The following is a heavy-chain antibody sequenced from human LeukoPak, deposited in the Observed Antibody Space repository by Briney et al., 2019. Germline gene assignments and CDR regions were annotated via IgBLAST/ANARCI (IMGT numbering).Heavy chain of an antibody. CDR2: INANDGGT. Sequence: ASVKVSCKASGNTFTCYFIHWVRQAPGQGLEWMGRINANDGGTQYAQHFQGRVTMTRDTSTNTAYMELSSLTSDDTALFYCAREILVLTGTKLYYFDYWGQGTLVTVSS. J-gene: IGHJ4*02. D-gene: IGHD1-7*01. V-gene: IGHV1-2*06. CDR1: GNTFTCYF. CDR3: AREILVLTGTKLYYFDY.